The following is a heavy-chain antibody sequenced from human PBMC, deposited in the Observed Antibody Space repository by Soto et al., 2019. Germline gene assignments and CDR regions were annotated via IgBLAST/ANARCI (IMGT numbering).Heavy chain of an antibody. J-gene: IGHJ6*03. Sequence: QVQLVQSGAEVKEPGASVTVSCRASGDRFTDYYMHWVRQAPGQGLEWMGWINPNSGVTKYAQKFQAWVTMTRDTSIRTVYMQLSRLRFDDTGIYYCARESGGATATLDYYYFYMDVWGTGTTVTVSS. CDR1: GDRFTDYY. CDR2: INPNSGVT. V-gene: IGHV1-2*04. D-gene: IGHD5-12*01. CDR3: ARESGGATATLDYYYFYMDV.